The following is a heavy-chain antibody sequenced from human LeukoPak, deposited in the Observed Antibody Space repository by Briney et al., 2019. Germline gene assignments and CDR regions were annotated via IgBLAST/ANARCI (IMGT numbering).Heavy chain of an antibody. D-gene: IGHD2-15*01. CDR2: IYTSGST. J-gene: IGHJ4*02. Sequence: SETLSLTCTVSGGSISSYYWSWIRQPAGKGLERIGRIYTSGSTNYNPSLKSRVTMSVDTSKNQFSLKLSSVTAADTAVYYCARDRVVSNYFDYWGQGTLVTVSS. CDR3: ARDRVVSNYFDY. CDR1: GGSISSYY. V-gene: IGHV4-4*07.